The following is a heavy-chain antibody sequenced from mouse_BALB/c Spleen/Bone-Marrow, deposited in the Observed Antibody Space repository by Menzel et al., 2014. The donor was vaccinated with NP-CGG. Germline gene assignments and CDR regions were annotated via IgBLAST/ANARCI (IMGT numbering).Heavy chain of an antibody. CDR2: IRNKANGYTT. CDR1: GFTFTDYY. Sequence: EVKLMESGGGLVQPGGSLRLSCATSGFTFTDYYMNWVRQPPGKALEWLGFIRNKANGYTTEYSASVKGRFTISRDNSQNILYLQMNTLRAEDSATYYCARDKGRVFFYYWGKGTTLPVSS. CDR3: ARDKGRVFFYY. V-gene: IGHV7-3*02. J-gene: IGHJ2*01.